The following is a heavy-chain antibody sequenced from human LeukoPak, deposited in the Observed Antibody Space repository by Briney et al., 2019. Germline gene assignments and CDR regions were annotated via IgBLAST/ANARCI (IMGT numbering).Heavy chain of an antibody. CDR2: ITADGANT. D-gene: IGHD2-15*01. J-gene: IGHJ4*02. V-gene: IGHV3-23*01. CDR1: GFTFTTYA. CDR3: AKATLGSCGGVRCYPFDY. Sequence: GGSLRLSCAASGFTFTTYAINWVRQVPGKGLEWVSSITADGANTYLADSVRGRFTISRDNSKTTVYLQMNSLRAEDTAVYYCAKATLGSCGGVRCYPFDYWGQGTLVTVSS.